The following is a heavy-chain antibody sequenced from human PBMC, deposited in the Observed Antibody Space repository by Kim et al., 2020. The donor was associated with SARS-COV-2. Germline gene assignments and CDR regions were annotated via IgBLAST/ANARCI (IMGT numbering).Heavy chain of an antibody. J-gene: IGHJ6*02. Sequence: GESLKISCKGSGYSFTSYWISWVRQMPGKGLEWMGRIDPSDSYTNYSPSFQGHVTISADKSISTAYLQWSSLKASDTAMYYCARRAYYYDSSGYYQDYYYYGMDVWGQGTKVTVSS. CDR3: ARRAYYYDSSGYYQDYYYYGMDV. D-gene: IGHD3-22*01. CDR2: IDPSDSYT. V-gene: IGHV5-10-1*01. CDR1: GYSFTSYW.